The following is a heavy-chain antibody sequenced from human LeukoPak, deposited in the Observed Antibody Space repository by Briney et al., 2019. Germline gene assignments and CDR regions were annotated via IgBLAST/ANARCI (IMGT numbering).Heavy chain of an antibody. V-gene: IGHV1-18*01. CDR1: GYTFTSYG. D-gene: IGHD3-3*01. Sequence: ASVKVSCKASGYTFTSYGISWVRQAPGQGLEWMGWISAYNGNTNYAQKLQGRVTMTTDTSTSTAYMELRSLRFDDTAVYYCARVTGKTIFGVVTRGGYIDYWGQGTLVTVSS. CDR3: ARVTGKTIFGVVTRGGYIDY. CDR2: ISAYNGNT. J-gene: IGHJ4*02.